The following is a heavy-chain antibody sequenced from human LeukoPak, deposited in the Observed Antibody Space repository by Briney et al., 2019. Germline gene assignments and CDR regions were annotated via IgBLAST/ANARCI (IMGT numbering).Heavy chain of an antibody. D-gene: IGHD6-19*01. CDR2: ISSSSGYI. J-gene: IGHJ4*02. CDR1: GFTFSSYS. Sequence: GGSLRLSCAASGFTFSSYSMNWVRQAPGKGLEWVSAISSSSGYIYYADSVKGRFTISRDNAKNSLYLQMNSLRAEDTAVYYCARAPLAVAGDYYFDYWGQGTLVTVSS. CDR3: ARAPLAVAGDYYFDY. V-gene: IGHV3-21*01.